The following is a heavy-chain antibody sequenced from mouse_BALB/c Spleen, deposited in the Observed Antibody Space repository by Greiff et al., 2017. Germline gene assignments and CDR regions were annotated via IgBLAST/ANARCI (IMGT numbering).Heavy chain of an antibody. V-gene: IGHV5-17*02. J-gene: IGHJ2*01. CDR3: ARSDYYGYDY. CDR2: ISSGSSTI. CDR1: GFTFSSFG. D-gene: IGHD1-2*01. Sequence: EVKLMESGGGLVQPGGSRKLSCAASGFTFSSFGMHWVRQAPEKGLEWVAYISSGSSTIYYADTVKGRFTISRDNPKNTLFLQMTSLRSGDTAMYYCARSDYYGYDYWGQGTTLTVSS.